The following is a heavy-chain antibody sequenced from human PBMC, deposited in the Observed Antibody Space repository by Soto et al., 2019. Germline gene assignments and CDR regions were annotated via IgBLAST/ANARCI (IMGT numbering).Heavy chain of an antibody. V-gene: IGHV4-39*01. CDR3: GSGPSTTWIDN. CDR1: GGSITSHHYY. Sequence: QLRVQESGPGQVKPSATLSLTCTVSGGSITSHHYYWGWVRQPPGKGLERIGSTYSGGNTYFNPSLRSRVTIIVETAENQIYLKLSSVTATDTAMYYCGSGPSTTWIDNWGLGTQGSVSS. D-gene: IGHD2-2*01. CDR2: TYSGGNT. J-gene: IGHJ4*02.